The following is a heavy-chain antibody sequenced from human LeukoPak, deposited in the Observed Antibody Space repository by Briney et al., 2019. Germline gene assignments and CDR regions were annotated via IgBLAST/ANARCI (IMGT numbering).Heavy chain of an antibody. D-gene: IGHD3-10*01. V-gene: IGHV1-69*05. CDR3: ARDIRQLGYYYYMDV. J-gene: IGHJ6*03. Sequence: GASVKVSCKASGGTFSSYGINWVRQAPGQGLEWMGGITPIFGTTNYAQKFQGRVTITTDESTSTAYMELSSLRSEDTAVYYCARDIRQLGYYYYMDVWGKGTTVTVSS. CDR1: GGTFSSYG. CDR2: ITPIFGTT.